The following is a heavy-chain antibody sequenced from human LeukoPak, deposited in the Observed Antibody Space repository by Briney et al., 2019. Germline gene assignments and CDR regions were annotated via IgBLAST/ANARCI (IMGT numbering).Heavy chain of an antibody. D-gene: IGHD5-12*01. CDR1: GGSISSYY. CDR3: ARTGATSGYSGYDEPLDY. V-gene: IGHV4-59*12. CDR2: IYYSGST. Sequence: SETLSLTCTVSGGSISSYYWSWIRQPPGKGLEWIGYIYYSGSTNYNPSLKSRVTISVDTSKNQFSLKLSSVTAADTAVYYCARTGATSGYSGYDEPLDYWGQGTLVTVSS. J-gene: IGHJ4*02.